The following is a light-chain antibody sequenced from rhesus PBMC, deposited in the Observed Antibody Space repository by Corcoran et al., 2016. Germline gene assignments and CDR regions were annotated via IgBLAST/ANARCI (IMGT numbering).Light chain of an antibody. Sequence: SYDLTQPPSVSVSTGQTARITCGGDNIGNNNVHWYQQKPPQAPLLVIYFADEWPSGIPERFSGSKSANTATLTISGVEAGDEADYFCQVCDTSRDPYIFGGGTRLTVL. J-gene: IGLJ1*01. V-gene: IGLV3-44*01. CDR1: NIGNNN. CDR2: FAD. CDR3: QVCDTSRDPYI.